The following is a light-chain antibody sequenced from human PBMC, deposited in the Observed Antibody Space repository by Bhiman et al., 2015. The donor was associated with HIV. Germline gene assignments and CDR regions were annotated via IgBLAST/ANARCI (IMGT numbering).Light chain of an antibody. Sequence: QSALTQPASVSGSPGQSITISCTGTSSDVGGYNYVSWYQQHPGKAPKLIIYEVNKRPSGVPARFSGSKSGNTASLTISGLQAEDEADYYCCSYAGSYTWVFGGGTKLTVL. J-gene: IGLJ3*02. V-gene: IGLV2-11*01. CDR3: CSYAGSYTWV. CDR2: EVN. CDR1: SSDVGGYNY.